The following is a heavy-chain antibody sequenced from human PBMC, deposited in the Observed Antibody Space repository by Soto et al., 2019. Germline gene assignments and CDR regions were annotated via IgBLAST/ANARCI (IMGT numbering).Heavy chain of an antibody. J-gene: IGHJ4*02. D-gene: IGHD4-17*01. CDR1: GFTFSSYW. CDR2: INSDGSST. V-gene: IGHV3-74*01. Sequence: GGSLRLSCAASGFTFSSYWMHCVRQAPGKGLVWVSRINSDGSSTSYADSVKGRFTISRDNAKNTLYLQMNSLRAEDTAVYYCAKEGIYGGLVLDYWGQGTLVTVSS. CDR3: AKEGIYGGLVLDY.